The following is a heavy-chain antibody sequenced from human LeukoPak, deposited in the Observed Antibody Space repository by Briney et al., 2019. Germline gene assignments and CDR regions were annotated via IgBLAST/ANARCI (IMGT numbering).Heavy chain of an antibody. J-gene: IGHJ6*02. Sequence: PARTLRLSCAASGFTFSSDGKHWVRQAPRQGQDRVAVISYDGSNNNYADSVNDRFTISRDNSKNKLYLQKNSVRAEDTAVYYCAKYGVRNYGGNGYYYYGMDVWGQGTTVTVSS. V-gene: IGHV3-30*18. CDR3: AKYGVRNYGGNGYYYYGMDV. CDR1: GFTFSSDG. D-gene: IGHD1-7*01. CDR2: ISYDGSNN.